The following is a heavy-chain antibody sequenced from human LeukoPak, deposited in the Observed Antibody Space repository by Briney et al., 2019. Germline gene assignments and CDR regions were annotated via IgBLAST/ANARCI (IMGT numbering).Heavy chain of an antibody. J-gene: IGHJ4*02. V-gene: IGHV3-74*01. Sequence: GGSLRLSCAASGFTFTDYWMHWVRQAPGKGLVWVSRIHSDGTVTSYADSVKGRFSISRDNAKNMLYLQLNSLRDEDTAKYYCARGPYSGTYFGDFWGQGTLVTVSS. D-gene: IGHD1-26*01. CDR2: IHSDGTVT. CDR1: GFTFTDYW. CDR3: ARGPYSGTYFGDF.